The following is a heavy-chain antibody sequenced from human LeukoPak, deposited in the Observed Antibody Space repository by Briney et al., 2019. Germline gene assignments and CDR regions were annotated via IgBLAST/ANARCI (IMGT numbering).Heavy chain of an antibody. D-gene: IGHD2-21*02. CDR2: ISSNGGST. J-gene: IGHJ4*02. CDR3: ARSLVVTAPLDY. V-gene: IGHV3-64*01. CDR1: GFTFSTYV. Sequence: GGSLRLSCSASGFTFSTYVMHWVRQAPGKGLEYVSAISSNGGSTFYAYSVKGRFTISRDNSKNTLYLQMGSLRDEDVAVYYCARSLVVTAPLDYWGQGTLVTVSS.